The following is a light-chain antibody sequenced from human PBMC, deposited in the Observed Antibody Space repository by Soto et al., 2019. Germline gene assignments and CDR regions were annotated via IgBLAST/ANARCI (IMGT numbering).Light chain of an antibody. CDR2: DAS. CDR3: QQRSNWPRELT. CDR1: QSVSSY. V-gene: IGKV3-11*01. Sequence: EIVLTQSPATLSLSPGERATLSCRARQSVSSYLAWYQQKPGRAPRLLIYDASNRATGIPARFSGSGSGTDFTLTISSLEPEDFAVYYCQQRSNWPRELTFGGGTKVDIK. J-gene: IGKJ4*01.